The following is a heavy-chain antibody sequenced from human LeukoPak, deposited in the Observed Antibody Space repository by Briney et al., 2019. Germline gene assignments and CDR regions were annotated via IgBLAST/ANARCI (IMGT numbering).Heavy chain of an antibody. D-gene: IGHD3-10*01. CDR2: HYYSGST. J-gene: IGHJ5*02. CDR1: GGSISSSSYY. V-gene: IGHV4-39*07. Sequence: SETLSLTCTVSGGSISSSSYYWGWLRQPPGKGLEWIGSHYYSGSTYYNPSLKSRVTISVDPSKNQFSLKLSSVTAADPAVYYSRRDRESWFHPGGGGTLDSVS. CDR3: RRDRESWFHP.